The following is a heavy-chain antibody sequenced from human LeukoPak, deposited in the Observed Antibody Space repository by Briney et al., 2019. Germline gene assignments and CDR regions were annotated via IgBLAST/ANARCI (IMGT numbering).Heavy chain of an antibody. CDR3: ASAVWYYDSSGYPG. V-gene: IGHV1-2*06. J-gene: IGHJ4*02. CDR1: GYTFTGYY. D-gene: IGHD3-22*01. CDR2: INPNSGGT. Sequence: ASVKVSCKASGYTFTGYYMHWVRQAPGQGLEWMGRINPNSGGTNYAQKFQGRVTMTRGTSISTAYMELSRLRSDDTAVYYCASAVWYYDSSGYPGWGQGTLVTVSS.